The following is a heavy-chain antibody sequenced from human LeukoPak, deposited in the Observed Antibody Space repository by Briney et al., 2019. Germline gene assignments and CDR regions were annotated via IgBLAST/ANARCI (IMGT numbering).Heavy chain of an antibody. J-gene: IGHJ4*02. CDR1: GFTFSSYG. D-gene: IGHD6-19*01. Sequence: PGGSLRLSCAASGFTFSSYGMHWVRQAPGKGLEWVAVIWYDGSNKYYSDSVKGRFTISKDNSKNTLYLQMNSLRAEDTAVYYCARDRGSVAVAGRTYFDYWGQGILVTVSS. CDR2: IWYDGSNK. CDR3: ARDRGSVAVAGRTYFDY. V-gene: IGHV3-33*01.